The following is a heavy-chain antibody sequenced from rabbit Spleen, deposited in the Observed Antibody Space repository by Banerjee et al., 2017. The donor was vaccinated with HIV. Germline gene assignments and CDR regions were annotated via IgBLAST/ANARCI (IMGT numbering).Heavy chain of an antibody. V-gene: IGHV1S39*01. J-gene: IGHJ6*01. Sequence: QEQLVESGGGLVQPEGSLKLSCKASGFDFSNYGVSWVRQAPGKGLEWIGYIDPIFGSTYYASWVNGRFSISKTSSTTVTLQMTSLTVADTATYFCARDTGSSFSSYGMDLWGPGTLVTVS. CDR1: GFDFSNYG. CDR2: IDPIFGST. D-gene: IGHD8-1*01. CDR3: ARDTGSSFSSYGMDL.